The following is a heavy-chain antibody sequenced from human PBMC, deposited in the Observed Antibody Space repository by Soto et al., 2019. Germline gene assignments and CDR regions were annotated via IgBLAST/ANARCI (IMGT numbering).Heavy chain of an antibody. CDR3: ARRDGYYFDY. J-gene: IGHJ4*02. CDR1: DGSIISYY. Sequence: LSETVCHTCTVSDGSIISYYWSWIRQPPGKGLLWIRYIYYSGRNNYNPSLNSRVTISVDTSKNQLSLKLSSVTAADSAVYYCARRDGYYFDYWGQGTLVTVSS. CDR2: IYYSGRN. V-gene: IGHV4-59*08.